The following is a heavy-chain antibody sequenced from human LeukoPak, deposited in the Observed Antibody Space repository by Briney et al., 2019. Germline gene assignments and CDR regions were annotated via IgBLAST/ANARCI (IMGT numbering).Heavy chain of an antibody. CDR2: IYYSGST. D-gene: IGHD6-13*01. Sequence: SETLSLTCTVSGGSISSYYWSWIRQPPGKGPEWIGYIYYSGSTNYNPSLKSRVTISVDTSKNQFSLKLSSVTAADTAVYYCARAAAMYSSSWYDYWGQGTLVTVSS. J-gene: IGHJ4*02. CDR1: GGSISSYY. V-gene: IGHV4-59*01. CDR3: ARAAAMYSSSWYDY.